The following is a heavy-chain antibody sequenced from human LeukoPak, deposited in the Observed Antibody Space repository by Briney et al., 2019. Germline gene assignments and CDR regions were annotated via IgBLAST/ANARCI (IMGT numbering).Heavy chain of an antibody. Sequence: HAGGSLRLPCAASGFPFGIYAMTWVRQAPGKGLEWVSAISRGAIDIYYADSVQGRFTISRDDSKNAVYLQMNNLRSEDTAVYYCTKEVWGSYPDWGQGTLVTVSS. J-gene: IGHJ4*02. D-gene: IGHD3-16*02. CDR1: GFPFGIYA. CDR2: ISRGAIDI. V-gene: IGHV3-23*01. CDR3: TKEVWGSYPD.